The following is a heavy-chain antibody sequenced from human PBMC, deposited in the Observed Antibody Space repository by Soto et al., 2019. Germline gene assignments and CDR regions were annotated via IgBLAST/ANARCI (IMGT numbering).Heavy chain of an antibody. D-gene: IGHD2-15*01. V-gene: IGHV2-5*02. J-gene: IGHJ6*02. CDR3: AYLPCSGGSCYWFSFSGMDV. Sequence: QITLKESGPTLVKPTQTLTLTCTFSGFSLSTRGVGVAWIRQPPGKALEWLALIYWDDDKRYRLSLESRLTITKDTSKTQVVLTMTNMDSVDTATYYCAYLPCSGGSCYWFSFSGMDVWGQGTTVTVSS. CDR2: IYWDDDK. CDR1: GFSLSTRGVG.